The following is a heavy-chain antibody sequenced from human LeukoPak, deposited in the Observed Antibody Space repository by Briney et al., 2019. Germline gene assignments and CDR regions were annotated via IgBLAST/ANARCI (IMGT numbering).Heavy chain of an antibody. J-gene: IGHJ4*02. CDR1: GYTFPDYY. CDR2: INPSGGTT. CDR3: ARTRGYSDYELDY. D-gene: IGHD5-12*01. Sequence: GASVKVSYKASGYTFPDYYMHWVRQAPGQGLEWMGIINPSGGTTRHAQRFQGRVTMTKDTSTSTVYMELSSLRSEDTAVYYCARTRGYSDYELDYWGQGTLVTVSS. V-gene: IGHV1-46*01.